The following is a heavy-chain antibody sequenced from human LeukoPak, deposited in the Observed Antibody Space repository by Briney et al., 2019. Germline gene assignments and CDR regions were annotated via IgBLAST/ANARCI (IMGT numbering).Heavy chain of an antibody. CDR3: ARSKVTYYYDAGGYYYFDY. Sequence: SETLSLTCSVSGGSITGSYWSWIRQSPGKGLEWIGHTYYSGTTNYSPSLRSRVTISVDTSNKQFSLKLRSVTAADTAVYYCARSKVTYYYDAGGYYYFDYWGQGALVTVSS. CDR1: GGSITGSY. J-gene: IGHJ4*02. D-gene: IGHD3-22*01. CDR2: TYYSGTT. V-gene: IGHV4-59*01.